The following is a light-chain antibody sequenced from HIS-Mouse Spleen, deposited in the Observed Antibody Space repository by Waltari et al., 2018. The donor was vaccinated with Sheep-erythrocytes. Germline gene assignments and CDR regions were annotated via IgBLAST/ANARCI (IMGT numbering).Light chain of an antibody. CDR2: DVS. CDR1: SSDVGGYND. Sequence: QSALTQPRSVSGSPGQSVTISCTGTSSDVGGYNDVARYQQHPGKAPKLIIYDVSKRPSGVPDRFSGSKSGNTASLTISGLQAEDEADYYCCSYAGSYNHVFATGTKVTVL. J-gene: IGLJ1*01. V-gene: IGLV2-11*01. CDR3: CSYAGSYNHV.